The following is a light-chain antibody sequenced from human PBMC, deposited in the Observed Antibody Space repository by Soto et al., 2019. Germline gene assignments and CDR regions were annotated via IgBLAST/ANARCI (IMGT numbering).Light chain of an antibody. CDR1: SSDVGGYNY. Sequence: QSVLTQPPSASGSPGQSVIISCTGTSSDVGGYNYVSWYQQHPGKAPKLMIYEVNKRPSGVPDRFSGSKSGNTASLTVSGLQAEDEADYYCSSYAGSNTVVFGGGTKLTVL. CDR2: EVN. J-gene: IGLJ2*01. V-gene: IGLV2-8*01. CDR3: SSYAGSNTVV.